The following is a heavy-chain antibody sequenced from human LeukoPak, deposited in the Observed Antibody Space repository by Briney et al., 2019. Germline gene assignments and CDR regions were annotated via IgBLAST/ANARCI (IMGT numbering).Heavy chain of an antibody. CDR1: SGSISTSNYY. J-gene: IGHJ4*02. CDR3: ARGVIATGGNDFDY. Sequence: SETLSLTCTVSSGSISTSNYYWGWVRQPPGKALEWIGNIFYSGSTYYSPSLKSRVTISLDTSRNQFSLKLNSVTAADTAVYYCARGVIATGGNDFDYWGQGTLVTVSS. CDR2: IFYSGST. V-gene: IGHV4-39*07. D-gene: IGHD6-13*01.